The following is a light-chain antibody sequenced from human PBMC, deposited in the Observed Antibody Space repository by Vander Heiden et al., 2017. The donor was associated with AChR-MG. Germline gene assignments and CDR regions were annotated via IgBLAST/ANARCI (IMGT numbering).Light chain of an antibody. CDR3: AAWDDSLNGWV. V-gene: IGLV1-44*01. CDR2: SNN. Sequence: QSVLTQPPSASGTPAQSVTISCSGSSSNSGSNTVNWYQQLPGTAPKLLIYSNNQRPSGVPDRFSGSKSGTSASLAISGLQSEDEADYYCAAWDDSLNGWVFGGGTKLTVL. J-gene: IGLJ3*02. CDR1: SSNSGSNT.